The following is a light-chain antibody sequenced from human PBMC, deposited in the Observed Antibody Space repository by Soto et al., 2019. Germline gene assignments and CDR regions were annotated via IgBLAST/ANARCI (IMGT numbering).Light chain of an antibody. Sequence: QSVLTQPASVSGSPGQSITIYCTGTSSDIGGYNYVSWYQQHPGKAPKFIISEVSNRPSGVSTRFSGSKSGNTAFLIISGLQAEDEADYYCSSYTSSSTLYVFGTGTQLTFL. CDR1: SSDIGGYNY. V-gene: IGLV2-14*01. CDR2: EVS. CDR3: SSYTSSSTLYV. J-gene: IGLJ1*01.